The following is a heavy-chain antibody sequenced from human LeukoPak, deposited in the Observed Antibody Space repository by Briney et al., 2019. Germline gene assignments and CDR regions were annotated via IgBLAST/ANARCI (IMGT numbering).Heavy chain of an antibody. D-gene: IGHD7-27*01. V-gene: IGHV3-21*01. J-gene: IGHJ4*02. CDR2: ISSSSSYI. CDR3: ATSGPESYYFDY. Sequence: GGSLRLSCAASGFTFSSYSMNWVRQAPGKGLEWVSSISSSSSYIYYADSVKGRFTISRDNAKNSLYLQMNSLRAEDTAVYYCATSGPESYYFDYWGQGTLVTVSS. CDR1: GFTFSSYS.